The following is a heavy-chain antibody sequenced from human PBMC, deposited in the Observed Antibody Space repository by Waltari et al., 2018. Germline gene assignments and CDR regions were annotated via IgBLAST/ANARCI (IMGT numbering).Heavy chain of an antibody. J-gene: IGHJ4*02. CDR1: GFTCKTLA. CDR2: ITESGDT. Sequence: VQLVASGGGLVQPGGSLRLCCAASGFTCKTLAMSWVRQPPGKGLEWVSTITESGDTFYADSVKGRFATSRDNYKNTLSLQMNSLRAEDTAVYYCAKRWAIYYFEYWGQGNLVTVSS. D-gene: IGHD3-9*01. CDR3: AKRWAIYYFEY. V-gene: IGHV3-23*04.